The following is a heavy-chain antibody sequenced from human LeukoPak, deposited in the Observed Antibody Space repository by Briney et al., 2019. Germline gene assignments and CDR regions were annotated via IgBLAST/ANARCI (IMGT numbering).Heavy chain of an antibody. CDR3: ANSGSYEGLDY. CDR2: ISYDGSNK. J-gene: IGHJ4*02. Sequence: GGSLRLSCAASGFTFSSYGMHWVRQAPGKGLEWVAVISYDGSNKYYADSVKGRFTIPRDNSKNALYLQMNSLRAEDTAVYYCANSGSYEGLDYWGQGTLVTVSS. V-gene: IGHV3-30*18. CDR1: GFTFSSYG. D-gene: IGHD1-26*01.